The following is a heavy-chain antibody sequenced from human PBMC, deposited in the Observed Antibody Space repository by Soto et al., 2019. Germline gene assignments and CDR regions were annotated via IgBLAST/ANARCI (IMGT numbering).Heavy chain of an antibody. J-gene: IGHJ6*02. CDR3: ARDHHDILTGPLRDYYYYGMDV. Sequence: PGGSLRLSCAASGFTFSSYGMHWVRQAPGKGLEWVAVIWYDGSNKYYADSVKGRFTISRDNSKNTLYLQMNSLRAEDTAVYYCARDHHDILTGPLRDYYYYGMDVWGQGTTDTVSS. D-gene: IGHD3-9*01. CDR1: GFTFSSYG. CDR2: IWYDGSNK. V-gene: IGHV3-33*01.